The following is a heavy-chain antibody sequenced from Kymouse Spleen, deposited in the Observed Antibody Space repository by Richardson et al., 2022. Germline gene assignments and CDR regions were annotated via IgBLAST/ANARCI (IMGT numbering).Heavy chain of an antibody. V-gene: IGHV4-34*01. CDR3: ASCSHYSNYAY. J-gene: IGHJ4*02. D-gene: IGHD4-11,IGHD4-11*01. CDR1: GGSFSGYY. Sequence: QVQLQQWGAGLLKPSETLSLTCAVYGGSFSGYYWSWIRQPPGKGLEWIGEINHSGSTNYNPSLKSRVTISVDTSKNQFSLKLSSVTAADTAVYYCASCSHYSNYAYWGQGTLVTVSS. CDR2: INHSGST.